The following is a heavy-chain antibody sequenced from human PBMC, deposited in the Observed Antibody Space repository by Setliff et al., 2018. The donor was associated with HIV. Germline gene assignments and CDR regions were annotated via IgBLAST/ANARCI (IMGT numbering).Heavy chain of an antibody. CDR2: IIPIFGST. J-gene: IGHJ2*01. Sequence: ASVKVSCKASGGTFRKYSISWVRQAPGQGLEWMGGIIPIFGSTKYAQKFQDRVTITADESKDTADMELSNLTSEDTAVYYCARDDHYYDLGSIYSDWYFDIWGRGTLVTVSS. D-gene: IGHD3-10*01. CDR3: ARDDHYYDLGSIYSDWYFDI. CDR1: GGTFRKYS. V-gene: IGHV1-69*13.